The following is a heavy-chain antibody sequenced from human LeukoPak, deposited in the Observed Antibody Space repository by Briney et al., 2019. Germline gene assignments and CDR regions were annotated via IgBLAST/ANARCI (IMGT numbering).Heavy chain of an antibody. CDR3: ARLADYGNYGPREYLDF. D-gene: IGHD4-11*01. CDR2: SSSSSSSI. CDR1: GFTFSNYG. Sequence: PGGSLRLSCAASGFTFSNYGMNWVRQAPGKGLEWVSSSSSSSSSIYYADSLEGRFTISRDNAKTSLYLQMNSLRAEDTAVYYCARLADYGNYGPREYLDFWGQGTLVTVSS. J-gene: IGHJ4*02. V-gene: IGHV3-21*01.